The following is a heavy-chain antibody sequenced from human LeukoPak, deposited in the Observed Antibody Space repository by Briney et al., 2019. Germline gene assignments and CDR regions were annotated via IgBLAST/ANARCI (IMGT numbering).Heavy chain of an antibody. Sequence: PGGSLRLSCAASGFTFDDYAMHWVRQAPGKGLEWVSGISGSGGSTYYADSVKGRFTISRDNSKNTLYLQMNSLRAEDTAVYYCAKENHNNFDYWGQGTLVTVSS. CDR1: GFTFDDYA. V-gene: IGHV3-23*01. J-gene: IGHJ4*02. CDR3: AKENHNNFDY. D-gene: IGHD1-14*01. CDR2: ISGSGGST.